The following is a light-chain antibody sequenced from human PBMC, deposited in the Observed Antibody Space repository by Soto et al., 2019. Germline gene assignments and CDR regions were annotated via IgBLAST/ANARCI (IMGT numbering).Light chain of an antibody. CDR2: EVT. Sequence: QAVVTQPPSASGSPGQSVTISCTGTSSDVGGYHYVSWYQQHPGKAPKLMIHEVTKRPSGVPDRFSGSKSGNTASLTVSGLQGEDEADYYCSTYVSSRTYVFGTGTKLTVL. CDR3: STYVSSRTYV. J-gene: IGLJ1*01. CDR1: SSDVGGYHY. V-gene: IGLV2-8*01.